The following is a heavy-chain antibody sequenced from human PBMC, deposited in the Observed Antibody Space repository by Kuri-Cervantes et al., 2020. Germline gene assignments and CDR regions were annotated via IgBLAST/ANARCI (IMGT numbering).Heavy chain of an antibody. J-gene: IGHJ3*02. CDR1: GYTFTSSY. V-gene: IGHV1-46*01. CDR3: ARAHGEGAFDI. CDR2: INPSGGGT. D-gene: IGHD4-17*01. Sequence: ASVKVSCKASGYTFTSSYIHWVRQAPGQGLEWMGIINPSGGGTSYAQRFQGRVTMTRDTSTSTVYMELSSLRSEDTAVYYCARAHGEGAFDIWGQGTMVTVSS.